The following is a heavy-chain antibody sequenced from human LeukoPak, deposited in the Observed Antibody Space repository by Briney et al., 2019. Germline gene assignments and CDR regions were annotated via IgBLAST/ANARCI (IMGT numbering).Heavy chain of an antibody. CDR1: GFTFSNYA. V-gene: IGHV3-23*01. CDR3: AKLGDYDVLTGYYDPDY. J-gene: IGHJ4*02. D-gene: IGHD3-9*01. Sequence: GGALRLSCAASGFTFSNYAMSWVRQAPGKGLEWVSAITGSGGGTYYADSVKGRFTISRDNSKNTLYLQMNSLRAEDTAVYYCAKLGDYDVLTGYYDPDYWGQGTLVTVSS. CDR2: ITGSGGGT.